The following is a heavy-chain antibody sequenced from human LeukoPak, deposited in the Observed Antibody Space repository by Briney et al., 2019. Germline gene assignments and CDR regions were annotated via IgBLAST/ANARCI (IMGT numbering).Heavy chain of an antibody. V-gene: IGHV3-66*01. J-gene: IGHJ4*02. D-gene: IGHD5-24*01. CDR2: FYADGST. Sequence: GGSLRLSCAASGFTLSSNYMSWVRQAPGKGLEWVSVFYADGSTYYADSAKGRFTISRDNSKKTLYLQMNSLRAEDTAVYYCARGDGYNFFDSWGQGTLVTVSS. CDR3: ARGDGYNFFDS. CDR1: GFTLSSNY.